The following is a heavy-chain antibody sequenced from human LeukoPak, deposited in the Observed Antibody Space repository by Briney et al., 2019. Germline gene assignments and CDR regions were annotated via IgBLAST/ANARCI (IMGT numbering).Heavy chain of an antibody. D-gene: IGHD3-22*01. Sequence: ASVTVSCKASGGTFSSYAISWVRQAPAQGLEWMGRIIPIFGTANYAQKFQGRVTITTDESTSTAYMELSSLRSEDTAVYYCARATYYYDSSARGVYYYYMDVWGKGTTVTVSS. CDR1: GGTFSSYA. J-gene: IGHJ6*03. V-gene: IGHV1-69*05. CDR3: ARATYYYDSSARGVYYYYMDV. CDR2: IIPIFGTA.